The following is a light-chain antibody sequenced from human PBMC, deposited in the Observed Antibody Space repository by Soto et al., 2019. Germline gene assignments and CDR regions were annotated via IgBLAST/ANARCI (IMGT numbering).Light chain of an antibody. V-gene: IGKV1-5*01. CDR1: QRMSAW. Sequence: DIQMTQSPTTLSASVGDRVIITCRASQRMSAWLAWYQQKPGKAPTLLIYDASSLENGVPSRFSCSGSGTYFTLTISSLQPNDFATYYCQQYDTYPCTFGQGTQVEIK. CDR3: QQYDTYPCT. CDR2: DAS. J-gene: IGKJ1*01.